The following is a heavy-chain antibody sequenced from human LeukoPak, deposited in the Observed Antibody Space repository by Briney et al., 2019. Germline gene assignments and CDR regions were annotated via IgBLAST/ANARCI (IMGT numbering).Heavy chain of an antibody. J-gene: IGHJ6*03. CDR3: ARDSPWYFYYMDV. CDR1: GDSISSGNYC. Sequence: SETLSLTCTVSGDSISSGNYCWGWIRQPAGKGLEWIGRVYTTGTTTYNPSLRSRVTISLDTSKNHFSLKLSSVIAADAAVYYCARDSPWYFYYMDVWGRGTTVTVSS. V-gene: IGHV4-61*02. CDR2: VYTTGTT.